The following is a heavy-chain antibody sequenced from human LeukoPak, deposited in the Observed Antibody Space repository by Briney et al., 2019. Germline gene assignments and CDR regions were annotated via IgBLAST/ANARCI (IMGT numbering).Heavy chain of an antibody. Sequence: PGGSLTLSCAATGFTFSDYYMSWIRTAPAKGLEWVSYISSSSSYTNYADSVKGRFTISRDIATNSLYLQMNSLRAEDTAVYYCARIRASYSYGLDYWGQGTLVTVSS. D-gene: IGHD5-18*01. CDR3: ARIRASYSYGLDY. CDR2: ISSSSSYT. CDR1: GFTFSDYY. V-gene: IGHV3-11*03. J-gene: IGHJ4*02.